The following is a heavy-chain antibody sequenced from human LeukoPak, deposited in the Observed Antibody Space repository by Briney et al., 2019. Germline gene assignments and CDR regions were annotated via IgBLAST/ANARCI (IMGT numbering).Heavy chain of an antibody. CDR3: VRHMMVGAPAHFQH. Sequence: GESPKISCKGSGYSFTSYWISWVRQMPGKGLEWMGRIDPRDSYTNYSPSFQGHVTISADKSISTAYLQWSSLKASDTAMYYCVRHMMVGAPAHFQHWGQGTLVTVSS. D-gene: IGHD1-26*01. CDR1: GYSFTSYW. V-gene: IGHV5-10-1*01. CDR2: IDPRDSYT. J-gene: IGHJ1*01.